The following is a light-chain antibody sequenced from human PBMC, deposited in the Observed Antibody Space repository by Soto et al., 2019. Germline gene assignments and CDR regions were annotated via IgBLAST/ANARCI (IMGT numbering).Light chain of an antibody. CDR1: QSISSW. Sequence: DIQMTQSPSTLSASVGDRVTITCRASQSISSWLAWYQQKPGKAPKLLIYKASSLESGVPSRFSGSGSGTEFTLTISSXXXXXFATYYCQQYNSXXXXTFG. CDR2: KAS. V-gene: IGKV1-5*03. J-gene: IGKJ2*01. CDR3: QQYNSXXXXT.